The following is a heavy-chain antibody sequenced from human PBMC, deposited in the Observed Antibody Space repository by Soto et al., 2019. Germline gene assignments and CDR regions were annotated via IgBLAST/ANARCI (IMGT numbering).Heavy chain of an antibody. V-gene: IGHV2-26*01. CDR1: GFSLSNARMG. Sequence: QVTLKESGPVLVKPTETLTLTCTVSGFSLSNARMGVSWIGQPPGKALEWLAHIFSNDEKSYSTSLKSRLTISKDTSKSQVVLTMTNMDPVDTATYYCARIPRFQDWFDPWGQGTLVTVSS. CDR3: ARIPRFQDWFDP. D-gene: IGHD3-3*01. CDR2: IFSNDEK. J-gene: IGHJ5*02.